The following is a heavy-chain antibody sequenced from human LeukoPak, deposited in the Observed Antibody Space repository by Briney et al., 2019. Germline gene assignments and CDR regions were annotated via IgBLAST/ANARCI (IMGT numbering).Heavy chain of an antibody. CDR1: GYTFTGYY. Sequence: ASVKVSCKASGYTFTGYYMHWVRQAPGQGLEWMGWINPNSGGKNYAQKFQGRVTMTRDTSISTAYMELSRLRSDDTAVYYCARDPSYCGGDCPPGYWGQGTLVTVSS. CDR3: ARDPSYCGGDCPPGY. V-gene: IGHV1-2*02. D-gene: IGHD2-21*02. CDR2: INPNSGGK. J-gene: IGHJ4*02.